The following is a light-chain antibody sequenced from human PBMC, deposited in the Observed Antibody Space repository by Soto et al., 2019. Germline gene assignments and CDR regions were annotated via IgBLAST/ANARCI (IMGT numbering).Light chain of an antibody. CDR2: SNN. J-gene: IGLJ2*01. CDR3: AAWDDSLNVVV. V-gene: IGLV1-44*01. CDR1: SSNIGSNT. Sequence: QAVATQPPSASGTPGQRVTISCSGSSSNIGSNTVNWYQQLPGTAPKLLIYSNNQRPSGVPDRFSGSKSGTSASLAISGLQSEDEADYYCAAWDDSLNVVVFGGGTKLTVL.